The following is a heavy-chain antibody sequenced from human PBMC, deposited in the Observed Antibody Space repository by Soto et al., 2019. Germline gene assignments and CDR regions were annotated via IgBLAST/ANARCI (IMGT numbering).Heavy chain of an antibody. V-gene: IGHV1-18*04. CDR2: ISAYNGNT. J-gene: IGHJ6*02. CDR3: AILGGSHPPYYYGMDV. Sequence: ASVKVSCKASGYTFTSYGISWVRQAPGQGLEWMGWISAYNGNTNYAQKLQGRVTMTTDTSTSTAYMELRSLRSDDTAVYYCAILGGSHPPYYYGMDVWGQGTTVTVSS. CDR1: GYTFTSYG. D-gene: IGHD1-26*01.